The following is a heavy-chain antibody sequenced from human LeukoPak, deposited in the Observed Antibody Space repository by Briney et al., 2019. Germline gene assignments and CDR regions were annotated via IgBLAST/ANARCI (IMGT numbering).Heavy chain of an antibody. D-gene: IGHD3-22*01. CDR2: ISSSSSTI. CDR3: ARDGDNHYDSSGFYMFYFDY. V-gene: IGHV3-48*01. J-gene: IGHJ4*02. CDR1: GFTFSSHS. Sequence: GGSLRLSCAASGFTFSSHSMNWVRQAPGKGLEWVSYISSSSSTIYYADSVKGRFTISRDNSKNTLYLQMNSLRAEDTAVYYCARDGDNHYDSSGFYMFYFDYWGQGTLVTVSS.